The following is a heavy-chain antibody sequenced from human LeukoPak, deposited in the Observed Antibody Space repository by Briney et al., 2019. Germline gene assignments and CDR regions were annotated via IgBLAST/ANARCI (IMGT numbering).Heavy chain of an antibody. CDR1: GFTFSNSA. D-gene: IGHD3-22*01. Sequence: GRSLRLSCTASGFTFSNSAMHWVRQAPGKGLEWVAIISYDGTKTFYADSVKGRFAISRDSPGNMLYLQMNSLRAEDTAVYYCAKDGSVMVNPTYYFDHWGQGVLVTVSS. J-gene: IGHJ1*01. CDR2: ISYDGTKT. V-gene: IGHV3-30*09. CDR3: AKDGSVMVNPTYYFDH.